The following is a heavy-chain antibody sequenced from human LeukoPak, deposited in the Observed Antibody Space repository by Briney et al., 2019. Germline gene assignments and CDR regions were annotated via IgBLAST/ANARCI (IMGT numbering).Heavy chain of an antibody. CDR1: GASVSSDY. Sequence: SETLSLTCTVSGASVSSDYWSWIRQSPGKGLEWIGYIYHSGHTMSNPSLKSRVSLSLDTSNNQFSLKLSSVTAADTAVYYCARHNHDSSGYSYYYYGMDVWGQGTTVTVSS. CDR3: ARHNHDSSGYSYYYYGMDV. D-gene: IGHD3-22*01. J-gene: IGHJ6*02. V-gene: IGHV4-59*08. CDR2: IYHSGHT.